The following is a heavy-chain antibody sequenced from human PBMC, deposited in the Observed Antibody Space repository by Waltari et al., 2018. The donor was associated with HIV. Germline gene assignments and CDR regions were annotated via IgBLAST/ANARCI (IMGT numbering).Heavy chain of an antibody. J-gene: IGHJ5*02. D-gene: IGHD6-13*01. CDR1: GGSFRSYA. V-gene: IGHV1-69*12. CDR3: ARILGSSWYNWIDP. CDR2: TTPVFGTA. Sequence: QVQLVQSGAEVKKPGSSVKVSCRASGGSFRSYAITWVRQAPGQGLEWMGGTTPVFGTANYAQKFKGRVTITAEESTSTAYMDLRSLTSEDTAVYYCARILGSSWYNWIDPWGQGTLVTVSS.